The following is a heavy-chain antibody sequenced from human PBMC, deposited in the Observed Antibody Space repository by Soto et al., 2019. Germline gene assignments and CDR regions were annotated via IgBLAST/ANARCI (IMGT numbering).Heavy chain of an antibody. D-gene: IGHD3-3*01. CDR2: IWYDGSNK. V-gene: IGHV3-33*01. CDR1: GFTFSSYG. CDR3: ARTTIFGVVIELEYGMDV. Sequence: GGSLRLSCAASGFTFSSYGMHWVRQAPGKGLEWVAVIWYDGSNKYYADSVKGRFTISRDNSKNTLYLQMNSLRAEDTAVYYCARTTIFGVVIELEYGMDVWGQGTTVTVSS. J-gene: IGHJ6*02.